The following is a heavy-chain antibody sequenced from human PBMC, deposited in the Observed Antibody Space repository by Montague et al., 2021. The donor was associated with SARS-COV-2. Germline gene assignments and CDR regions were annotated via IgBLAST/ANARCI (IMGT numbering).Heavy chain of an antibody. J-gene: IGHJ6*03. V-gene: IGHV4-34*01. CDR3: ARGLVLGEAYAVMVYFSYYMDV. Sequence: SETLSLTCAVYGGSFSGYHWTWIRQPPGKGLEWIGEINHSGSTNYNPSLKSRLTISVDTSKNQFSLKLISVTAADTAVYYCARGLVLGEAYAVMVYFSYYMDVWGKGTTVTVSS. CDR2: INHSGST. CDR1: GGSFSGYH. D-gene: IGHD3-16*01.